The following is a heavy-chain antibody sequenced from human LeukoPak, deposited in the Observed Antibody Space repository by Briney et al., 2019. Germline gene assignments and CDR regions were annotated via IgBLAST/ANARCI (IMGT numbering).Heavy chain of an antibody. J-gene: IGHJ4*02. CDR2: TYYRSKWYN. CDR1: GDSVSSNSAA. Sequence: SQTLSLTCAISGDSVSSNSAAWNWIRQSPSRGLEWLGRTYYRSKWYNDYALSVESRITINPDTSKNQFSLKLSSVTAADTAVYYCARGRKYTSGYRVTELGSGYSDYWGQGTLVTVSS. V-gene: IGHV6-1*01. D-gene: IGHD5-18*01. CDR3: ARGRKYTSGYRVTELGSGYSDY.